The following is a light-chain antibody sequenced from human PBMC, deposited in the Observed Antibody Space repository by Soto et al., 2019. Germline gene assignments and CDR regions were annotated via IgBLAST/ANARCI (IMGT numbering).Light chain of an antibody. CDR2: KAS. V-gene: IGKV1-5*03. J-gene: IGKJ5*01. CDR3: QQYKSYSPIT. Sequence: DIQMTQSPSTLSGSVGDRVTITCRASQTISSWLAWYQQKPGKAPKLLIYKASTLKSGVPSRFSGRGSGTEFTLTISSLQPDDFATYYCQQYKSYSPITFGQGTRLEIK. CDR1: QTISSW.